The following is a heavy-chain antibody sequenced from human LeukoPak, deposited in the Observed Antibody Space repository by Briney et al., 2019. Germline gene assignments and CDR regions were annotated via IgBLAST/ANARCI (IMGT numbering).Heavy chain of an antibody. J-gene: IGHJ4*02. V-gene: IGHV4-39*01. Sequence: SETLSLTCTVSGGAISSGSFYWGWIRQSPGRGLEWIGNIFHDGSAYYNPSLKSRVSISVDTSTNRFSLRLRSVTSADTAVYYCARGAGDYALTTLDYWGQGALVTVSS. CDR1: GGAISSGSFY. CDR2: IFHDGSA. CDR3: ARGAGDYALTTLDY. D-gene: IGHD4-17*01.